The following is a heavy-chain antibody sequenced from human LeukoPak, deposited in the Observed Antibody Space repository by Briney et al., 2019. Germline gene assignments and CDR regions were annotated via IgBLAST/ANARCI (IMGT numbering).Heavy chain of an antibody. J-gene: IGHJ4*01. Sequence: GGSLRLSCAASGFTFSSYAMSWVRQAPGEGLEWVSAISTNGGSTYFADSVKGRFTITRDNSKNTLSLEMNSLRPEDTAVYYCVKGSAGSRPYYFDYSGPGILLTVSS. V-gene: IGHV3-23*01. CDR1: GFTFSSYA. CDR3: VKGSAGSRPYYFDY. CDR2: ISTNGGST. D-gene: IGHD6-13*01.